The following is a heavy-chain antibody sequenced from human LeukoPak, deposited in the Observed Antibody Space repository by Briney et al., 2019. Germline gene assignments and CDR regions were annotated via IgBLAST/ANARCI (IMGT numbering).Heavy chain of an antibody. CDR3: ARDYDILTGYYLFDY. J-gene: IGHJ4*02. Sequence: PGLSLRLFCAVSGFPLSEYWMHWVSQARGKGLVWVSRINSDWRSKIYADSVKCRFTISRENAKNTLYLKMDSLRAEDTAVYYCARDYDILTGYYLFDYWGQGTLVTVSS. CDR1: GFPLSEYW. D-gene: IGHD3-9*01. V-gene: IGHV3-74*01. CDR2: INSDWRSK.